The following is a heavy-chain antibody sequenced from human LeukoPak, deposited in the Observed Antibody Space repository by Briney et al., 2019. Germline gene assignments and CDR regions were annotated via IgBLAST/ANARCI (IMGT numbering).Heavy chain of an antibody. D-gene: IGHD2-8*01. Sequence: ASVKASCKPSGYTFTSYDINWVRQATGQGLEWIGWMNPNSGYTGYAQKFRDRVTMTWNTSISTAYMELTRLRSEDTAVYYCARGGLMGFRSYFYGMDVWGQGTTVTVSS. CDR2: MNPNSGYT. V-gene: IGHV1-8*01. CDR1: GYTFTSYD. CDR3: ARGGLMGFRSYFYGMDV. J-gene: IGHJ6*02.